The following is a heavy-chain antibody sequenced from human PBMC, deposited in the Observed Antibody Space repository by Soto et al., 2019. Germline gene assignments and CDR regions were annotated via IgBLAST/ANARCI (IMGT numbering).Heavy chain of an antibody. CDR3: AKDRYYYDSSLQY. CDR2: ILHDGTNK. J-gene: IGHJ4*02. Sequence: QPGGSLRLSCAASGFIFSHYGMHWVRQAPGKGLEWVAAILHDGTNKYYADSVKGRFTISRDNSKNTLYLQMNSLRAEDTAHYYCAKDRYYYDSSLQYWGQGALVTVSS. V-gene: IGHV3-30*18. CDR1: GFIFSHYG. D-gene: IGHD3-22*01.